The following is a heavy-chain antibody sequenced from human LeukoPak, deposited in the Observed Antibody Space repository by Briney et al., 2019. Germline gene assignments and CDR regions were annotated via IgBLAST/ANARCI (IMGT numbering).Heavy chain of an antibody. D-gene: IGHD3-10*01. J-gene: IGHJ5*02. Sequence: SQTLSLTCTVSGGSISSGSCYWSWIRQPAGKGLEWIGRIYTSGRTNYNPSLKSRITISVDTSKNQFSLKLNSVTAADTAVYSCARGSVRGEFDPWGQGTLVTVSS. CDR1: GGSISSGSCY. CDR3: ARGSVRGEFDP. CDR2: IYTSGRT. V-gene: IGHV4-61*02.